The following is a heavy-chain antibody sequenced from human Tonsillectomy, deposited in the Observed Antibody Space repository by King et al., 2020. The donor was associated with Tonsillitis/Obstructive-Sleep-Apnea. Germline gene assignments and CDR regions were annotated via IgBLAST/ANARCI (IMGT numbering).Heavy chain of an antibody. Sequence: VQLVESGGGLVQPGGSLRLSCAASGFTFSSYAMSWVRQAPGKGLEWVSAISGSGGSTYYADSVKGRFTISRDNSKNTLYLQMNSLRAEDTAVYYCAKPAIQNSGSYQAPVDYWGQGTLVTVSS. CDR1: GFTFSSYA. CDR2: ISGSGGST. CDR3: AKPAIQNSGSYQAPVDY. D-gene: IGHD1-26*01. V-gene: IGHV3-23*04. J-gene: IGHJ4*02.